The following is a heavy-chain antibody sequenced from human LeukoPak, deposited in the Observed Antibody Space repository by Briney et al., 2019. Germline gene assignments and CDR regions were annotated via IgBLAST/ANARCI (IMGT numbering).Heavy chain of an antibody. CDR1: GFIFSSFA. J-gene: IGHJ4*02. CDR3: AKEFIGYSSSLC. Sequence: PGGSLRLSCNGSGFIFSSFAMNWVRQAPGKGREWVSRISGSGAVTYYADSVKGRFTISRDNSKNTLYLQMESLRAEDTAIYYCAKEFIGYSSSLCWGQGTLVTVSS. D-gene: IGHD3-22*01. V-gene: IGHV3-23*01. CDR2: ISGSGAVT.